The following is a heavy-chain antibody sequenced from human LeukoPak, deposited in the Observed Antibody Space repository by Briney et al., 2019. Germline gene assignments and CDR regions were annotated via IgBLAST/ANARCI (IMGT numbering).Heavy chain of an antibody. J-gene: IGHJ4*02. D-gene: IGHD2-15*01. CDR2: IIPIFGTA. CDR1: GGTFSSYA. V-gene: IGHV1-69*01. Sequence: SVKVSCKASGGTFSSYAISWVRQAPGQGLEWMGGIIPIFGTANYAQKFQGRVTITADESTSTAYMELSSLRSEDTAVYYCARGLVGRGYCSGGSCYSEGNYWGQGTLVTVSS. CDR3: ARGLVGRGYCSGGSCYSEGNY.